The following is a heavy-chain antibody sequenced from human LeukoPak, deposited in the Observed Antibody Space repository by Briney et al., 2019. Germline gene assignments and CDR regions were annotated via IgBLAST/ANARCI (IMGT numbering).Heavy chain of an antibody. CDR2: IDPNSGGT. CDR3: ARVRREIDCVWGSYRRSPFDY. J-gene: IGHJ4*02. Sequence: GASVKVSCKASGYTFTGYYMHWVRQAPGQGLEWMGRIDPNSGGTNYAQKFQGRVTMTRDTSTSTVYMELSSLRSEDTAVCYCARVRREIDCVWGSYRRSPFDYWGQGTLVTVSS. CDR1: GYTFTGYY. V-gene: IGHV1-2*06. D-gene: IGHD3-16*02.